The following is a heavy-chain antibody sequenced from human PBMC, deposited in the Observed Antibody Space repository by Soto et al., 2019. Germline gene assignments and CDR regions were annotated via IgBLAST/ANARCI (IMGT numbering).Heavy chain of an antibody. Sequence: QVQLVQSGAEVKKPGSSVKLSCTTSGGTFRNYAINWVRQAPGQGLEWMGGSIPVFGTANYAQTFQGRFTISADESTRTAYMELSSLRSEDTAVYYCAIPLPKQQLVRGAFDHWGQGTLVTVDS. CDR2: SIPVFGTA. CDR1: GGTFRNYA. D-gene: IGHD6-13*01. J-gene: IGHJ4*02. CDR3: AIPLPKQQLVRGAFDH. V-gene: IGHV1-69*01.